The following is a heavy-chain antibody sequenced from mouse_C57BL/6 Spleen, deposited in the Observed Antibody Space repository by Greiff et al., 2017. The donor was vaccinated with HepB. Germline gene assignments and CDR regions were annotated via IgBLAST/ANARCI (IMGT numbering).Heavy chain of an antibody. CDR2: IDPSDSYT. V-gene: IGHV1-59*01. D-gene: IGHD4-1*01. CDR1: GYTFTSYW. J-gene: IGHJ2*01. CDR3: ARSLLTGSGDYFDY. Sequence: QVQLQQPGAELVRPGTSVKLSCKASGYTFTSYWMHWVKQRPGQGLEWIGVIDPSDSYTNYNQKFKGTGKLTVDTSSSTPYMQLNSLTSEDSAVYSCARSLLTGSGDYFDYWGQGTTLTVSS.